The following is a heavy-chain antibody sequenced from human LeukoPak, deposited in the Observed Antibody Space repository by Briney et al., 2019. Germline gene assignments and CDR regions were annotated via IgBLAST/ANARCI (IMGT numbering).Heavy chain of an antibody. V-gene: IGHV4-59*01. Sequence: SETLSLTCTVSGCAISSDYCSWIRQPPGKGLEWIGYIYYTGSTNYNPSLKSPVTISVDTSKNQFSLKLSSVTAADTAVYYCARLSSSGWLFDYWGQGTLVTVSS. J-gene: IGHJ4*02. CDR2: IYYTGST. D-gene: IGHD6-19*01. CDR3: ARLSSSGWLFDY. CDR1: GCAISSDY.